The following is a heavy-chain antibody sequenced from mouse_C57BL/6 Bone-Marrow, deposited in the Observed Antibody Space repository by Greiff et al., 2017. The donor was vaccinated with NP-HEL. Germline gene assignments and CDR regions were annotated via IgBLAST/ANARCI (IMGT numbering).Heavy chain of an antibody. CDR1: GFTFSDYG. V-gene: IGHV5-17*01. Sequence: VQLQQSGGGLVKPGGSLKLSCAASGFTFSDYGMHWVRQAPEKGLEWVAYISSGSSTIYYADTVKGRFTISRDNAKNTLFLQMTSLRSEDTAMYYCARKKGWLLGAMDYWGQGTSVTVSS. J-gene: IGHJ4*01. D-gene: IGHD2-3*01. CDR2: ISSGSSTI. CDR3: ARKKGWLLGAMDY.